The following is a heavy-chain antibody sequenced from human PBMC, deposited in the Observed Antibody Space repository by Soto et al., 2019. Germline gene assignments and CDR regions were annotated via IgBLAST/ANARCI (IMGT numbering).Heavy chain of an antibody. V-gene: IGHV1-2*02. CDR2: INPDSGVT. CDR3: AGDRGVRDV. J-gene: IGHJ6*04. Sequence: QVQLVQSGAEVKKPGASVKVSCKASGYTFTSYYMHWVRQAPGQGLEWMGWINPDSGVTYYPHKFQDRVTMTGDTSISTAYMDLSRLTGDDTALFSGAGDRGVRDVWGVGTTVIVSS. CDR1: GYTFTSYY.